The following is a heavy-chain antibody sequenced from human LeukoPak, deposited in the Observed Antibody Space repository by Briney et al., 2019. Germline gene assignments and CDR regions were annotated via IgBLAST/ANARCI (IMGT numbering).Heavy chain of an antibody. D-gene: IGHD3-16*01. J-gene: IGHJ6*03. V-gene: IGHV1-69*05. CDR2: ILPVLTTT. CDR1: GGSLNSMG. CDR3: ATGGGIDYYYMYV. Sequence: GASVKVSCKASGGSLNSMGISWLRQAPGQGLEWMGGILPVLTTTSYAQKFQGRVTITTDESTSSIYMELSSLRSEDTAVYYCATGGGIDYYYMYVWGKGTMVTVSS.